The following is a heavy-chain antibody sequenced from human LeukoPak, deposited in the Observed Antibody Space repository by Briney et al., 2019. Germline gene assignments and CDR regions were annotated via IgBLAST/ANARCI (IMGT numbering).Heavy chain of an antibody. CDR3: ARGTRGYSYGYLAPEFVAYYFDY. V-gene: IGHV3-53*01. CDR1: GFTVSSNY. Sequence: PGGSLRLSCAASGFTVSSNYMSWVRQAPGKGLEWVSVIYSGGSTYYADSVKGRFTISRDNSKNTLYLQMNSLRAEDTAVYYCARGTRGYSYGYLAPEFVAYYFDYWGQGTLVTVSS. CDR2: IYSGGST. J-gene: IGHJ4*02. D-gene: IGHD5-18*01.